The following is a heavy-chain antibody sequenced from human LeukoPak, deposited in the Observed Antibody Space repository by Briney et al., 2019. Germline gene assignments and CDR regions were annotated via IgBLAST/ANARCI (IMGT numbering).Heavy chain of an antibody. Sequence: GGSLRLSCAVSGITLSNYGMSRVRQAPGKGLEWVAGISDSGGNTKYADSVKGRFTISRDNPKNTLYLQMNSLRAEDTAVYFCAKRGVVIRVILVGFHKEAYYFESWGQGALVTVSS. D-gene: IGHD3/OR15-3a*01. CDR1: GITLSNYG. V-gene: IGHV3-23*01. J-gene: IGHJ4*02. CDR3: AKRGVVIRVILVGFHKEAYYFES. CDR2: ISDSGGNT.